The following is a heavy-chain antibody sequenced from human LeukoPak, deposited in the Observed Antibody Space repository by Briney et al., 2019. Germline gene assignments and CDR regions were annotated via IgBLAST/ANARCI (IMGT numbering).Heavy chain of an antibody. D-gene: IGHD2-2*01. Sequence: PGGSLRLSCAASGFTFSSYEMNWVRQAPGKGLEWVSAISGSGGSTYYADSVKGRFTISRDNSKNTLYLQMNSLRAEDTAVYYCAKDLVVVPAANALDYWGQGTLVTVSS. CDR1: GFTFSSYE. J-gene: IGHJ4*02. CDR2: ISGSGGST. CDR3: AKDLVVVPAANALDY. V-gene: IGHV3-23*01.